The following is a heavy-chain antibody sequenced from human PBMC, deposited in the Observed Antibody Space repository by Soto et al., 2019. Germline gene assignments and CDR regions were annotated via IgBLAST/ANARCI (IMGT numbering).Heavy chain of an antibody. Sequence: SETLSLTCAVYGGSFSGYYWSWIRQPPGKGLEWIGEINHSGSTNYNPSLKSRVAISIDTSKNQFSLSLTSVTAADTAVYYCAREGALLYGGNSDYYETLDVWGQGTTVTVSS. D-gene: IGHD2-21*02. CDR3: AREGALLYGGNSDYYETLDV. V-gene: IGHV4-34*01. J-gene: IGHJ6*02. CDR2: INHSGST. CDR1: GGSFSGYY.